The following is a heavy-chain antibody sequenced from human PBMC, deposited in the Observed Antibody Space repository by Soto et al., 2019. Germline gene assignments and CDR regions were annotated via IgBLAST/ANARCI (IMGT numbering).Heavy chain of an antibody. Sequence: GESQTISCKGSGYSFTGYWIGWVRQMPGKGLEWMGIIYPGDSDTRYSPSFQGQVPIPPDKSISTAYLQWSSLKASDTAMYYCARGDYGDSYYGMAVWGQGTTVTVSS. J-gene: IGHJ6*02. CDR3: ARGDYGDSYYGMAV. D-gene: IGHD4-17*01. CDR2: IYPGDSDT. CDR1: GYSFTGYW. V-gene: IGHV5-51*01.